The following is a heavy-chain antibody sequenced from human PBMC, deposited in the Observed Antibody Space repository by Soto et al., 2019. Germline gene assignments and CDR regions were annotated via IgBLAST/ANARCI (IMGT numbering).Heavy chain of an antibody. D-gene: IGHD1-26*01. CDR1: GGSISSGGYS. J-gene: IGHJ5*02. Sequence: NPSETLSLTSAVFGGSISSGGYSWIWIWHPPVKGLEWIGYFYHSGSTYYSPSLKSRVTLSVDRSKNHFSLKLSSVTAADTAVYYCASRPSGSGFDPWGQGTLVTVS. V-gene: IGHV4-30-2*01. CDR2: FYHSGST. CDR3: ASRPSGSGFDP.